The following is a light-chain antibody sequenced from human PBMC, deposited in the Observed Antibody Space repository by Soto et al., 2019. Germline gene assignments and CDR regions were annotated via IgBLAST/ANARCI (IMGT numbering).Light chain of an antibody. V-gene: IGKV1-39*01. J-gene: IGKJ3*01. CDR2: AAS. CDR1: QSITTY. Sequence: DIQITQSPSSLSASVGDRVTITFRASQSITTYLNWYQHKPGKAPKLLICAASSLPSGVPSRFSGSGSGTEFTLTISSLQPEDSATYYCQQGSSTPFTFGPGTKVDIK. CDR3: QQGSSTPFT.